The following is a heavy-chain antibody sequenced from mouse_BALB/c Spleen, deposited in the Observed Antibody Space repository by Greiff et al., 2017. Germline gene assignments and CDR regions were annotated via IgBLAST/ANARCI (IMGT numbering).Heavy chain of an antibody. Sequence: QVQLQQPGAELVKPGASVKMSCKASGYTFTSYWMHWVKQRPGQGLEWIGTIDPSDSYTSYNQKFKGKATLTVDTSSSTAYMQLSSLTSEDSAVYYCTTLVTTVGYAMDYWGQGTSVTVSS. J-gene: IGHJ4*01. CDR2: IDPSDSYT. CDR3: TTLVTTVGYAMDY. D-gene: IGHD1-1*01. CDR1: GYTFTSYW. V-gene: IGHV1S127*01.